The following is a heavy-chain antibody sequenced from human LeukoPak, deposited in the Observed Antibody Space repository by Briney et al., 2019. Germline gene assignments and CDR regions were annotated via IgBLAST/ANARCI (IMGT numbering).Heavy chain of an antibody. CDR2: IYYSGST. D-gene: IGHD3-10*01. V-gene: IGHV4-59*01. Sequence: PSETLSLTCTVSGGSISSYYWSWIRQPPGKGLEWIGYIYYSGSTNYNPSLKSRATISVDTSKNQFSLKLSSVTAADTAVYYCARGSTMVRGVHDYWGQGTLVTVSS. CDR1: GGSISSYY. J-gene: IGHJ4*02. CDR3: ARGSTMVRGVHDY.